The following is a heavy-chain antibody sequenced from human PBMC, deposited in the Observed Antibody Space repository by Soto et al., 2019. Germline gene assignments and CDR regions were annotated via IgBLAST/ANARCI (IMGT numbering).Heavy chain of an antibody. J-gene: IGHJ6*02. V-gene: IGHV1-18*01. CDR3: SRFIMVGGLFDPNYYHGMDV. Sequence: QVQLVQSGAEVKKPGASVTVSCKTSGYTFSNYGINWVRQDPGQGLEWMGWISGYNGNTNYAQTVQGIVTMTTDTATGTVYMELRSLTSDDTSIYYCSRFIMVGGLFDPNYYHGMDVWGQGTTVTVSS. CDR2: ISGYNGNT. D-gene: IGHD3-10*01. CDR1: GYTFSNYG.